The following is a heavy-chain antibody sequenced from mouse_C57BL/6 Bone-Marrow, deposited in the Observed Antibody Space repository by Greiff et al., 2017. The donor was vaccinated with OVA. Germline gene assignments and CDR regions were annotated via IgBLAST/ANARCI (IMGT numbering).Heavy chain of an antibody. CDR1: GYTFTSYG. CDR2: IYPRRGNT. J-gene: IGHJ4*01. CDR3: ARIYYDGSRRSPYAMDY. Sequence: QVQLKQSGAELARPGASVKLSCKASGYTFTSYGISWVKQRTGQGLEWIGEIYPRRGNTYYNEKFKGKATLTADKSSSTAYMELRSLTSEDSAVYFCARIYYDGSRRSPYAMDYWGQGTSVTVSS. V-gene: IGHV1-81*01. D-gene: IGHD1-1*01.